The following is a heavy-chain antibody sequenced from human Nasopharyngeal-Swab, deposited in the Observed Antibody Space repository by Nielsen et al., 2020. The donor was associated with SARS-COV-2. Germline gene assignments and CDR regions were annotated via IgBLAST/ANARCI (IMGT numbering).Heavy chain of an antibody. V-gene: IGHV3-73*01. CDR1: GFAFSDSA. D-gene: IGHD3-22*01. CDR3: ARRWDYYDSSGYYYGLSPIDY. J-gene: IGHJ4*02. CDR2: VRSKANNYAT. Sequence: GESLKISCAASGFAFSDSAMHWVRQASGKGLEWLGRVRSKANNYATSYAASVKGRFTISRDNAKNSLYLQMNSLRAEDTAVYYCARRWDYYDSSGYYYGLSPIDYWGQGTLVTVSS.